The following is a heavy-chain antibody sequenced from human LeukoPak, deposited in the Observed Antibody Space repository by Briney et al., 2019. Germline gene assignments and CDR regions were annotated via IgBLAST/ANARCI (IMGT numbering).Heavy chain of an antibody. CDR2: IIPIFGTA. J-gene: IGHJ1*01. V-gene: IGHV1-69*13. Sequence: SVKVSCKASGGTFSIYAISWVRQAPGQGLEWMGGIIPIFGTANYAQKFQGRVTITADESTSTAYMELSSLRSEDTAVYYCARGVDYGDEYFQHWGQGALVTVSS. CDR1: GGTFSIYA. CDR3: ARGVDYGDEYFQH. D-gene: IGHD4-17*01.